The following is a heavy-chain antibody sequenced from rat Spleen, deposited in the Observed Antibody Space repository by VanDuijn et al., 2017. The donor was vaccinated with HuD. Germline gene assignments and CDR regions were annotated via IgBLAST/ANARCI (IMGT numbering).Heavy chain of an antibody. Sequence: QVQLKESGPGLVQPSQTLSLTCTVSGFSLTSYTVSWVRQPPGKGLEWIAAISSGGSTYYNSALKSRLSINRDTSKNQVFLKMNSLQTDDTGTYYCTTHPRYWGQGVMVTVSS. CDR1: GFSLTSYT. CDR3: TTHPRY. D-gene: IGHD3-1*01. CDR2: ISSGGST. V-gene: IGHV2-6*01. J-gene: IGHJ2*01.